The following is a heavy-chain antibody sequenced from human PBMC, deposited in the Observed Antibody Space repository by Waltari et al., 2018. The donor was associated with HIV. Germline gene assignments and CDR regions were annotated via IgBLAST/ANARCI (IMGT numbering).Heavy chain of an antibody. CDR2: IRTKANNDAT. CDR3: TVSSQIEYKY. Sequence: EVQLVESGGGLVQPGESLQLSCPASGFIFSDGAMHWVRQAPGKGMEWVGRIRTKANNDATAYGASVKGRFTISRDDSSNTTFLQMNSLKIDDTAVYYCTVSSQIEYKYWGQGTLVTVSS. V-gene: IGHV3-73*01. J-gene: IGHJ4*02. D-gene: IGHD1-20*01. CDR1: GFIFSDGA.